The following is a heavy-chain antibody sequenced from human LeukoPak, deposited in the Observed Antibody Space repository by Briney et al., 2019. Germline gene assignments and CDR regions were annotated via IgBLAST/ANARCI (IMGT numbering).Heavy chain of an antibody. D-gene: IGHD2-15*01. J-gene: IGHJ6*02. V-gene: IGHV3-53*05. CDR2: IYSGGST. CDR3: SKDISAGGLDV. CDR1: GFTVSSNY. Sequence: GGSLRLSCAASGFTVSSNYMSWVRQAPGKGLEWVSVIYSGGSTYYADSVKGRFTISRDNSKNTLYLQMNSLRIEDTALYYCSKDISAGGLDVWGPGTPVTVSS.